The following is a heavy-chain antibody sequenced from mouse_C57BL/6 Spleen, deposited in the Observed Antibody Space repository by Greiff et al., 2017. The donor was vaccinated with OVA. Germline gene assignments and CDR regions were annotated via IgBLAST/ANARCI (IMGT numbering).Heavy chain of an antibody. D-gene: IGHD1-1*01. Sequence: QVQLQQSGAELVRPGTSVKVSCKASGYAFTNYLIEWVKQRPGQGLEWIGVINPGSGGTNYNEKFKGKATLTADKSSSTAYMQLSSLTSDDSAVYFCAIGDYGSSYGYWGQGTTLTVSS. CDR3: AIGDYGSSYGY. V-gene: IGHV1-54*01. J-gene: IGHJ2*01. CDR1: GYAFTNYL. CDR2: INPGSGGT.